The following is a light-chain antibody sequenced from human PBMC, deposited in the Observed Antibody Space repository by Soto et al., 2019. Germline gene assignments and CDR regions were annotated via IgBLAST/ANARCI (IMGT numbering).Light chain of an antibody. CDR2: GAS. J-gene: IGKJ5*01. Sequence: IVLTQSPGTLSLSPGERATLSCRASQSVSSNNLAWYQQKPGQAPRLLIYGASARALGIPDRFSGSGSGTEFSFTVTSLQSEDFAVYYCQQYDQWPITFGQGTRLEIK. CDR1: QSVSSN. CDR3: QQYDQWPIT. V-gene: IGKV3-15*01.